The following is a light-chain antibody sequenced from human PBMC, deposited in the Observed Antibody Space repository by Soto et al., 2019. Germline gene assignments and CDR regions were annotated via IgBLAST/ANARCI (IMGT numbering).Light chain of an antibody. Sequence: EVVLTQSPATLSLSPGESATLSCRASQSIRSYLAWYQQKPGQAPRLLISDASNRATGIPARFSGSGSGTDFTLTISSLEPEYFAVYYCQQRTNRPPGYTFGQGTKLEIK. CDR2: DAS. J-gene: IGKJ2*01. CDR1: QSIRSY. CDR3: QQRTNRPPGYT. V-gene: IGKV3-11*01.